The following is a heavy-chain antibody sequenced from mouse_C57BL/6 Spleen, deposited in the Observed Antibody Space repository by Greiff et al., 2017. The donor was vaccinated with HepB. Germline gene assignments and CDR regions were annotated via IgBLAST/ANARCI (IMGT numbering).Heavy chain of an antibody. CDR3: AWGGLGGFAY. D-gene: IGHD2-4*01. CDR1: GYSITSGYY. CDR2: ISYDGSN. J-gene: IGHJ3*01. Sequence: ESGPGLVKPSQSLSLTCSVTGYSITSGYYWNWIRQFPGNKLEWMGYISYDGSNNYNPSLKNRISITRDTSKNQFFLKLNSVTTEVTATYYCAWGGLGGFAYWGQGTLVTVSA. V-gene: IGHV3-6*01.